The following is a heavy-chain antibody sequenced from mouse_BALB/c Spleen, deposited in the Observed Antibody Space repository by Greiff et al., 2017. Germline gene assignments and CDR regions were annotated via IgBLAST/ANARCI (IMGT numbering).Heavy chain of an antibody. J-gene: IGHJ1*01. D-gene: IGHD1-1*01. CDR1: GFTFSSYA. Sequence: EVQRVESGGGLVKPGGSLKLSCAASGFTFSSYAMSWVRQTPEKRLEWVASISSGGSTYYPDSVKGRFTISRDNARNILYLQMSSLRSEDTAMYYCARENITTVVAKDWYFDVWGAGTTVTVSS. V-gene: IGHV5-6-5*01. CDR3: ARENITTVVAKDWYFDV. CDR2: ISSGGST.